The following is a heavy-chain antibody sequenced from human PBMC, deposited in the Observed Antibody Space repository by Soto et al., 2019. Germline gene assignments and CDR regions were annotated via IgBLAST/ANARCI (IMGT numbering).Heavy chain of an antibody. CDR1: GYSFTTYG. V-gene: IGHV1-18*01. Sequence: QGLLVQSGAEVKQPGASVTVSCKASGYSFTTYGISWVRQAPGQGLEWMGWISGYNGDTNNAQKFQDRVTMTIDRSTTTAYLELRSLKSDDTAVYYCAKNGHPPYYYYGMDVWGQGTTVTVSS. CDR2: ISGYNGDT. CDR3: AKNGHPPYYYYGMDV. D-gene: IGHD2-8*01. J-gene: IGHJ6*02.